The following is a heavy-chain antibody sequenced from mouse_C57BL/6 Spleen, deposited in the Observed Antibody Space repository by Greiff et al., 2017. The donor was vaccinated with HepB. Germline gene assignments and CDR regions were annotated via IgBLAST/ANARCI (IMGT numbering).Heavy chain of an antibody. CDR3: ARGTTVVANYAMDY. V-gene: IGHV1-50*01. D-gene: IGHD1-1*01. Sequence: QVQLQQPGAELVKPGASVKLSCKASGYTFTSYWMQWVKQRPGQGIEWIGEIDPSDSYTNYNQKFKGKATLTVDPSSSTAYMQLSSLTSEDSAVYYCARGTTVVANYAMDYWGQGTSVTVSS. CDR1: GYTFTSYW. J-gene: IGHJ4*01. CDR2: IDPSDSYT.